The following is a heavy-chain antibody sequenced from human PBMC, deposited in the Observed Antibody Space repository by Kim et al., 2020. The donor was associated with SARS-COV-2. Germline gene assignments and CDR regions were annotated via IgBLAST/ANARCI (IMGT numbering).Heavy chain of an antibody. J-gene: IGHJ6*02. D-gene: IGHD3-10*01. CDR3: ARGAGLGSGSSHKPYGMDV. CDR2: INHSGST. Sequence: SETLSLTCAVYGGSFSGYYWSWIRQPPGKGLEWIGEINHSGSTNYNPSLKSRVTISVDTSKNQFSLKLSSVTAADTAVYYCARGAGLGSGSSHKPYGMDVWGQGTTVTVSS. CDR1: GGSFSGYY. V-gene: IGHV4-34*01.